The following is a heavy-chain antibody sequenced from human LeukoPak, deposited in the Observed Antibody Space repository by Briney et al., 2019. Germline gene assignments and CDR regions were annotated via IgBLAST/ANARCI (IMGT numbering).Heavy chain of an antibody. CDR3: AKVGLGDCSSTSCLYYFDY. CDR2: ISASDST. V-gene: IGHV3-23*01. CDR1: GFTFSNYA. D-gene: IGHD2-2*01. J-gene: IGHJ4*02. Sequence: GGSLRLSCAASGFTFSNYAMSWVRQAPGKGLEWVSTISASDSTYYADSVKGRFTISRDNSKNTLYLQIKSLRAEDTAVYYCAKVGLGDCSSTSCLYYFDYWGQGTLVTVSS.